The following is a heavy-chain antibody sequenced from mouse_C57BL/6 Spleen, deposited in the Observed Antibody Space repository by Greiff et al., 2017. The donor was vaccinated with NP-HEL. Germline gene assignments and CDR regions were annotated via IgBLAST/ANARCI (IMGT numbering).Heavy chain of an antibody. CDR3: ARHAKRESRQLRFYFDY. V-gene: IGHV1-62-2*01. CDR2: FYPGSGSI. J-gene: IGHJ2*01. CDR1: GYTFTEYT. D-gene: IGHD3-2*02. Sequence: QVQLQQSGAELVKPGASVKLSCKASGYTFTEYTIHWVKQRSGQGLEWIGWFYPGSGSIKYNEKFKDKATLTADKSSSTVYMELSRLTSEDSAVYFCARHAKRESRQLRFYFDYWGKGTTLTVSS.